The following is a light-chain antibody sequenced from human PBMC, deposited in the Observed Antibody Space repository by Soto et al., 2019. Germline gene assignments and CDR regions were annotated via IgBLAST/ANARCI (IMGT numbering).Light chain of an antibody. V-gene: IGLV1-40*01. CDR2: GNS. CDR1: SSNIGAGYD. CDR3: QSYDSSLSGYV. J-gene: IGLJ1*01. Sequence: QSVLTQPPSVSGSPGQSGTISCTWISSNIGAGYDVHWYQQLPGTAPKLLIYGNSNRPSGVPDRFSGSKSGTSASLAITGLQAEDEADYYCQSYDSSLSGYVFGTGTKVTVL.